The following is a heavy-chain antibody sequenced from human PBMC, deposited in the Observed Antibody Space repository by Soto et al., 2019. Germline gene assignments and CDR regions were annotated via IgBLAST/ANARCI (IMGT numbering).Heavy chain of an antibody. J-gene: IGHJ4*02. CDR2: ISANGDTI. CDR1: VFTVDDYA. V-gene: IGHV3-9*01. Sequence: PGGSLRLSSVASVFTVDDYAMHWVRQAPGKGLEWVSGISANGDTIDYADSVKGRFTISRDNAKNSLFLQMNSLRPEDTALYYCAKDMKWGGMTTIHYFDSWGQGTQVTVSS. D-gene: IGHD4-17*01. CDR3: AKDMKWGGMTTIHYFDS.